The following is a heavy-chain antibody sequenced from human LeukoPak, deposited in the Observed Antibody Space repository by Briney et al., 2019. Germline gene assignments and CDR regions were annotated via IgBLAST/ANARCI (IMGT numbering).Heavy chain of an antibody. CDR2: IYYSGST. V-gene: IGHV4-39*01. D-gene: IGHD2-15*01. CDR3: ARLLGYCSGGSCYTRKNYYGMDV. CDR1: GGSISSSSYY. J-gene: IGHJ6*02. Sequence: SETLSLTCTVSGGSISSSSYYWGWIRQPPGKGLEWIGSIYYSGSTYYNPSLKSRVTISVDTSKNQFSLKLSSVTAADMAVYCCARLLGYCSGGSCYTRKNYYGMDVWGQGTTVTVSS.